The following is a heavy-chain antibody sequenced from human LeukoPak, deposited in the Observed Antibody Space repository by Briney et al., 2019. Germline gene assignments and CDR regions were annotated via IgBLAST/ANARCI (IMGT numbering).Heavy chain of an antibody. V-gene: IGHV3-21*01. CDR2: MSSSSSYI. CDR1: GFTFSSDS. D-gene: IGHD3-3*01. J-gene: IGHJ5*02. Sequence: GGSLRLSCAASGFTFSSDSMNWGRKPPGKGLEVLSSMSSSSSYIYYADSVKGRFTISRDNAKNSLYLQMNSLRAEDTAVYYCARDRYDFWSGYSSLSWFDPWGQGTLVTVSS. CDR3: ARDRYDFWSGYSSLSWFDP.